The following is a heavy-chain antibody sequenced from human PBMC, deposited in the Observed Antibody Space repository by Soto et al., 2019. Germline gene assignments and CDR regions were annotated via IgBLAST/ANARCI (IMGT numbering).Heavy chain of an antibody. CDR3: AKAFGTYFFDS. J-gene: IGHJ4*02. CDR1: GFTFSNYA. D-gene: IGHD3-16*01. V-gene: IGHV3-23*01. Sequence: EVQLLESGGDLVQPGGSLRLSCAASGFTFSNYAMRWVRQAPGKGLEWVSAIGGSGSTTYYEDSVKGRFTISRDNSKNTVYLQMNSLRDEDTALYYCAKAFGTYFFDSWGQGTLVTVSS. CDR2: IGGSGSTT.